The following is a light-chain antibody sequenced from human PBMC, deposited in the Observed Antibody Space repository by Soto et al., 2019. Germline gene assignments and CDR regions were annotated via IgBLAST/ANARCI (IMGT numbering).Light chain of an antibody. CDR3: QQYNSYPST. Sequence: DIQMSQYPSTLSASGGDRVTITCRASQSISGWLAWYQQKPGKAPKLLIYKASSLESAVPSRFSGSGSGTEFTLTISSLQPDDFATYYCQQYNSYPSTFGQGTKADI. CDR1: QSISGW. CDR2: KAS. J-gene: IGKJ2*01. V-gene: IGKV1-5*03.